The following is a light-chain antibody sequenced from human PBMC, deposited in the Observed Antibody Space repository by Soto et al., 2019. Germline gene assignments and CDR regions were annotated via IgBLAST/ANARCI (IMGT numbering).Light chain of an antibody. CDR3: QQYGSSPFT. Sequence: EIVLTQSPGTLSLSPGERATLSCRASQSVSNSNLAWYQQKPGQAPRLLIYGASSRATGIPDRFSGSGSGADFTLTISRQEPEDFAAYYCQQYGSSPFTFGPGTKVDIK. CDR1: QSVSNSN. J-gene: IGKJ3*01. V-gene: IGKV3-20*01. CDR2: GAS.